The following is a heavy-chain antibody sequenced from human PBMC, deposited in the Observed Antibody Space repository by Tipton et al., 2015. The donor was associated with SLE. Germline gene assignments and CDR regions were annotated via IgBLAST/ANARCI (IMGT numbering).Heavy chain of an antibody. J-gene: IGHJ4*02. D-gene: IGHD3-10*01. Sequence: TLSLTCAVYGGSFSGYYWSWIRQPPGKGLEWIGEINHSGSTNYNPPLQSRVTISLDTSENQFSLSLRSVSAADTAVYYCARLRKPYTYGSGGYYSAYWGQGTLVTVSS. V-gene: IGHV4-34*01. CDR3: ARLRKPYTYGSGGYYSAY. CDR1: GGSFSGYY. CDR2: INHSGST.